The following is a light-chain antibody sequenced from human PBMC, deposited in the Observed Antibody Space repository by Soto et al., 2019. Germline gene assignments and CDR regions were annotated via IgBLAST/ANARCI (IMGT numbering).Light chain of an antibody. J-gene: IGKJ4*01. CDR3: QQYNVWPLP. Sequence: EIVTTQSPATLSVSPGERATLSCRASQSVSSNLAWYQQKPGQTPKLLIYVASTRATGIPARFSGSGSGTEFTLTISSLQSEDFAVYYCQQYNVWPLPFGGGTKVEFK. CDR1: QSVSSN. CDR2: VAS. V-gene: IGKV3-15*01.